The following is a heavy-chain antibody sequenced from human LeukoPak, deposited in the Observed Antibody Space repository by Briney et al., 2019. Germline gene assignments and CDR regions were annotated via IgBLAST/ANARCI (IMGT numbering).Heavy chain of an antibody. CDR3: ARDRFLRRPEPAEY. Sequence: GGSLRLSCAASGFTFSTFGMAWVRQAPGKGLEWVSGISVSGINPYYADSVKGRFTISRDNAKNSLYLQMNSLRAEDTALYYCARDRFLRRPEPAEYWGQGTLVTVSS. V-gene: IGHV3-23*01. CDR2: ISVSGINP. J-gene: IGHJ4*02. D-gene: IGHD2/OR15-2a*01. CDR1: GFTFSTFG.